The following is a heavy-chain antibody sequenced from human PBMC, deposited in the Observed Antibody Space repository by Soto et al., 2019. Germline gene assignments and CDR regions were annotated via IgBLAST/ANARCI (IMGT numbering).Heavy chain of an antibody. V-gene: IGHV3-74*01. D-gene: IGHD2-21*01. Sequence: GRSLRLACAASGFTFRHHWMHWVRQAPGKGLVWVSHINSDGSGATYADSVKGRFTISRDNAQNTIYLQMNSLRVEDTAVYYGTRYSSLSFDWWGQGALVTVSS. J-gene: IGHJ4*02. CDR1: GFTFRHHW. CDR2: INSDGSGA. CDR3: TRYSSLSFDW.